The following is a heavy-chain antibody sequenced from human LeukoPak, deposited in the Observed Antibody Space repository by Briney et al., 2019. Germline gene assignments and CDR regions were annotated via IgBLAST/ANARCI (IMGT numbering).Heavy chain of an antibody. CDR2: AYYSGTT. Sequence: SETLSLPCTVSCGFIGTFYWSWIRQSPGVGLEWIGYAYYSGTTMYNRSLRGRARMSTSVSLNVPFMNLRSVKATDTAVYYWARSDYYGLGSYNWFFDLWGRGTLVTVSS. D-gene: IGHD3-22*01. V-gene: IGHV4-59*08. CDR1: CGFIGTFY. J-gene: IGHJ2*01. CDR3: ARSDYYGLGSYNWFFDL.